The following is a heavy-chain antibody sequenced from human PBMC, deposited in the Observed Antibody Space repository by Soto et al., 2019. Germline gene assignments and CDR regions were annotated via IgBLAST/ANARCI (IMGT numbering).Heavy chain of an antibody. D-gene: IGHD5-18*01. V-gene: IGHV1-3*01. Sequence: ASVKVSCKASGYTSTSYAMHWVRQAPGQRLEWMGWINAGNGNRKYSQKFQGRVTITRDTSASTAYMELSSLRSEDTAVYYCARGLNGYLHYFDYWGQGTLVTVSS. CDR1: GYTSTSYA. J-gene: IGHJ4*02. CDR2: INAGNGNR. CDR3: ARGLNGYLHYFDY.